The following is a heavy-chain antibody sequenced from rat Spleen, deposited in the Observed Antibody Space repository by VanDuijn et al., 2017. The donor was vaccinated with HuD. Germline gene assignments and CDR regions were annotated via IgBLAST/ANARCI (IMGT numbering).Heavy chain of an antibody. V-gene: IGHV3-3*01. D-gene: IGHD1-5*01. Sequence: EVQLQESGPGLVKPSQSLSLTCSVTFYSIASSYRWTWIRKFPGSRLAWMGYIDRAGNTNYNPSLKSRIAITRDTSKNQFFLQVNSVTTEDTATYYCAAGRYNWNWFAYWGQGTLVTVSS. CDR2: IDRAGNT. J-gene: IGHJ3*01. CDR1: FYSIASSYR. CDR3: AAGRYNWNWFAY.